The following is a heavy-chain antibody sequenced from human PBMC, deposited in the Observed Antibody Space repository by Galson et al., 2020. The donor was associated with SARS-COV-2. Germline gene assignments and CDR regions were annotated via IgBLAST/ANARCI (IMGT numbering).Heavy chain of an antibody. V-gene: IGHV3-66*01. Sequence: TGGSLRLSCAASGFTVSSSYMSWVRQAPGKGLEWVSLIYSGGDTYYADSVKGRFTISRDNSKNTLYLQMNSLRAEDTAVYYCARRTNWGSADYWGQGTLVTVSS. CDR3: ARRTNWGSADY. CDR1: GFTVSSSY. J-gene: IGHJ4*02. CDR2: IYSGGDT. D-gene: IGHD7-27*01.